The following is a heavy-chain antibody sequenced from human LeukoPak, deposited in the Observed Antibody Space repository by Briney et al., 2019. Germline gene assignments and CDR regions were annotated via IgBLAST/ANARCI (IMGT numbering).Heavy chain of an antibody. CDR3: AREDRGIAVDFDY. D-gene: IGHD6-19*01. J-gene: IGHJ4*02. Sequence: GGSLRLSCAASGFTFSSYSMNWVRQAPGKGLEWVSYISSSSTIYYADSVKGRFTISRDNAKNSLYLQMNSLRAEDTAVYYCAREDRGIAVDFDYWGQGTLVTVSS. V-gene: IGHV3-48*04. CDR2: ISSSSTI. CDR1: GFTFSSYS.